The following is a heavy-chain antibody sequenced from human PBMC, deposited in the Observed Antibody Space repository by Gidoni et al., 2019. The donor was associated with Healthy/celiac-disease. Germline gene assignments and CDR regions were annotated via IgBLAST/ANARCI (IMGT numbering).Heavy chain of an antibody. CDR3: ARVGSVITIFGVVTSLKNWFDP. Sequence: QVHLQQWGAGLLKPSETLSLTCAVYGGSFSGYYWSWIRQPPGKGLEWIGEINHSGSTNYNPSLKSRVTISVDTSKNQFSLKLSSVTAADTAVYYCARVGSVITIFGVVTSLKNWFDPWGQGTLVTVSS. CDR2: INHSGST. CDR1: GGSFSGYY. D-gene: IGHD3-3*01. V-gene: IGHV4-34*01. J-gene: IGHJ5*02.